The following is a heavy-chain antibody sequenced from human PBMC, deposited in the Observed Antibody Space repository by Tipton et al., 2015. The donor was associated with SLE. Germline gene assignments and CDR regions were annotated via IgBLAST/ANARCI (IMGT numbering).Heavy chain of an antibody. J-gene: IGHJ3*02. CDR1: GYPISSGFY. Sequence: GLVKPSETLSLTCTVSGYPISSGFYWGWLRQPPGKGLEWIGYIYYSGGTNYNPSLKSRVTRSVDTSKNQFSLKLSSVTAAETAVYYCARESGRDAFDIWGQVTMVTVT. D-gene: IGHD2-15*01. CDR2: IYYSGGT. V-gene: IGHV4-38-2*02. CDR3: ARESGRDAFDI.